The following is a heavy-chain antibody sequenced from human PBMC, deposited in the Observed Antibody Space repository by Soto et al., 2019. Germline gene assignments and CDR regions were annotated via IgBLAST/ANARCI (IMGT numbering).Heavy chain of an antibody. CDR1: GFTFSSYS. D-gene: IGHD3-3*01. CDR2: ISSSSSYT. CDR3: AREVRVRGFAFDI. J-gene: IGHJ3*02. V-gene: IGHV3-21*01. Sequence: PGGSLRLSCAASGFTFSSYSMNWVRQAPGKGLEWVSSISSSSSYTYYADSVKGRFTISRDNSKNMLYLQMNSLRVEDTAVYYCAREVRVRGFAFDIWGRGTMVTVSS.